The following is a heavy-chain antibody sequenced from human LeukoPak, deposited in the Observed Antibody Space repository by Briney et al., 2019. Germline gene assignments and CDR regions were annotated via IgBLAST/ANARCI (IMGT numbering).Heavy chain of an antibody. Sequence: GGSLRLSCAASGFTFSTYGIHWVRQAPGKGLEWVAAIWPDGSYKYYADSVKGRFTISRDNSKNTVYLQMNTLRDEDTAVCYCARAVGPFDYWGQGTLVTVSP. CDR1: GFTFSTYG. CDR3: ARAVGPFDY. D-gene: IGHD3-16*01. J-gene: IGHJ4*02. V-gene: IGHV3-33*01. CDR2: IWPDGSYK.